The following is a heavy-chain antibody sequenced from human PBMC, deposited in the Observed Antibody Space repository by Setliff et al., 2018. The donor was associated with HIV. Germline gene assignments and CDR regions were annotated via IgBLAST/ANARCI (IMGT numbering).Heavy chain of an antibody. CDR3: ARVPYRSAWFSGGHDAFDI. J-gene: IGHJ3*02. V-gene: IGHV1-18*01. CDR1: GYNFTSNG. CDR2: ISASKGNT. Sequence: ASVKVSCKASGYNFTSNGISWVRQAPGQGLEWMGRISASKGNTKYTQDFQGRVTMTTDTSTSTVYMELRSLRSDDTAVYYCARVPYRSAWFSGGHDAFDIWGQGTMVTVSS. D-gene: IGHD6-19*01.